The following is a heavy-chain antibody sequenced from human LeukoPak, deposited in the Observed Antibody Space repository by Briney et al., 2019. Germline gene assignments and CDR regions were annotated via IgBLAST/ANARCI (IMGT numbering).Heavy chain of an antibody. CDR2: ISAYNGNT. J-gene: IGHJ4*02. CDR3: ATTDPAEYSGSYTPIGMVGIFDY. CDR1: GYTFTSYG. Sequence: GASVKVSCKASGYTFTSYGISWVRQAPGQGLEWMGWISAYNGNTNYAQKLQGRVTMTTDTSTSTAYMELRSLRSDDTAVYYCATTDPAEYSGSYTPIGMVGIFDYWGQGTLVTVSS. V-gene: IGHV1-18*01. D-gene: IGHD1-26*01.